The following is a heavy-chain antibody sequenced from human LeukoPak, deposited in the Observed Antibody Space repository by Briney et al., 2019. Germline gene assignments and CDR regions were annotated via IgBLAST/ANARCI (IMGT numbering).Heavy chain of an antibody. D-gene: IGHD6-19*01. V-gene: IGHV4-34*01. Sequence: SETLSLTCAVYGGSFSGYYWSWIRQPPGKGLEWIGEINHSGSTNYNPSLKSRVTISVDTSKNQFSLKLSSVTAADTAAYYCARGTQWLVGGLDYWGQGTLVTVSS. CDR2: INHSGST. CDR1: GGSFSGYY. CDR3: ARGTQWLVGGLDY. J-gene: IGHJ4*02.